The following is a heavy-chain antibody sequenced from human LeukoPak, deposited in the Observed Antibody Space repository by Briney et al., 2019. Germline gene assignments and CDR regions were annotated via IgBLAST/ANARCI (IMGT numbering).Heavy chain of an antibody. CDR1: GYTFTGYY. CDR3: ARDSNYYDSSGYGFDY. D-gene: IGHD3-22*01. V-gene: IGHV1-46*01. Sequence: ASVKVSCKASGYTFTGYYMHWVRQAPGQGLEWMGIINPSGGSTSYAQKFQGRVTVTRDMSTSTVYMELSSLRSEDTAVYYCARDSNYYDSSGYGFDYWGQGTLVTVSS. CDR2: INPSGGST. J-gene: IGHJ4*02.